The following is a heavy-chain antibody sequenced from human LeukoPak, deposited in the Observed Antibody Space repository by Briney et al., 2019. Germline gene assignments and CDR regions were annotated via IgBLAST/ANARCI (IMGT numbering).Heavy chain of an antibody. V-gene: IGHV1-8*03. J-gene: IGHJ3*02. Sequence: ASVKDSCKASGYTFTSYDINWVRQATGQGLEWMGWMNPNSGNTGYAQKFQGRVTITRNTSINTAYMELSSLRSEDTAVYYCARDGLISPLWEVVAATMNAFDIWGQGTMVTVSS. CDR2: MNPNSGNT. CDR3: ARDGLISPLWEVVAATMNAFDI. D-gene: IGHD2-15*01. CDR1: GYTFTSYD.